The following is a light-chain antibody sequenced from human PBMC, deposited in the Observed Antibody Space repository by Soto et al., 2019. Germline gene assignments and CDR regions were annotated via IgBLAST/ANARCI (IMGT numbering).Light chain of an antibody. V-gene: IGKV1-5*01. Sequence: DIQMTQSPSTLSASVGDRVTITCRASQSISSWLAWYEQKPGKAPQLLIYDASTLESGGPSRFSGSGSGTEFTLTISSLQPDDFAIYYCQQYNSFPYTFGQGTKLEIK. J-gene: IGKJ2*01. CDR1: QSISSW. CDR2: DAS. CDR3: QQYNSFPYT.